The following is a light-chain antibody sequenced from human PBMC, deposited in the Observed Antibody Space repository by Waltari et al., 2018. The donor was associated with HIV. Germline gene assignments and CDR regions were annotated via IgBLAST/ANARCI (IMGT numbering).Light chain of an antibody. CDR2: GNS. V-gene: IGLV1-40*01. CDR3: QSYDSSLSNWV. Sequence: RVTISCTGSSSNIGAGYDVHWYQQLPGTAPKLLIYGNSNRPSGVPDRFSGSKSGTSASLAITGLQPDDETDYYCQSYDSSLSNWVFGGGTKVTVL. CDR1: SSNIGAGYD. J-gene: IGLJ3*02.